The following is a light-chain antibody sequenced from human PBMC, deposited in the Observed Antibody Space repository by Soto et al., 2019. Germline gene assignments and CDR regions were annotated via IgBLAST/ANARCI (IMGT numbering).Light chain of an antibody. CDR2: GNS. V-gene: IGLV1-40*01. CDR3: QSYDSSLSVLYV. Sequence: QSVLTQPPSVSGAPGQRVTISCTGGSSNIGAGYDVHWYQQLPGTAPKLLIYGNSNRPSGVPDRFSGSKSGTSASLAITGLQAEDEADYYCQSYDSSLSVLYVFGTGTKVTV. CDR1: SSNIGAGYD. J-gene: IGLJ1*01.